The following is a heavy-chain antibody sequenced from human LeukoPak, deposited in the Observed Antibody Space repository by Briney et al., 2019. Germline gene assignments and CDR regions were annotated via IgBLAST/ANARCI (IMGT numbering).Heavy chain of an antibody. J-gene: IGHJ4*02. CDR3: ARGNGWYFY. CDR2: IYYSGNT. D-gene: IGHD6-19*01. V-gene: IGHV4-59*01. Sequence: PSETLSLTCTVSGGSISSYYWSWIRQPPGKGLEWIGYIYYSGNTNYNPSLKSRVIISVDTSKNQFSLKLSSVTAADTAVYYCARGNGWYFYWGQGTLVTVPS. CDR1: GGSISSYY.